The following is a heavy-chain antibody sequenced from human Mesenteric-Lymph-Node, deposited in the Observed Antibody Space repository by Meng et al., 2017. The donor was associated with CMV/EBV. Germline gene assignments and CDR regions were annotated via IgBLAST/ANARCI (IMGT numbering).Heavy chain of an antibody. J-gene: IGHJ1*01. CDR3: AREGHCSSTSCYKYFQH. V-gene: IGHV3-21*01. CDR2: ISSSSSSYI. Sequence: GESLKISCAASGFTFSSYSMNWVRQAPGKGLEWVSSISSSSSSYIYYADSVKGRFTISRDNAKNSLYLQMNSLRAEDTAVYYCAREGHCSSTSCYKYFQHWGQGTLVTVSS. CDR1: GFTFSSYS. D-gene: IGHD2-2*01.